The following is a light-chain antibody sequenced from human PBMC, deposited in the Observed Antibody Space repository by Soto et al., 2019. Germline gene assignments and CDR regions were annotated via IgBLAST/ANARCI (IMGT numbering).Light chain of an antibody. CDR3: QSYESTSGV. CDR1: SGSIASNH. Sequence: NFMLTQPHSVSESPGRTVTISCTRSSGSIASNHVQWFQQRPGSAPTTVIYEDNQRPSGVPDRFSGSIDSSSNSASLTISGLKTEDEADYYCQSYESTSGVFGGGTQLTVL. J-gene: IGLJ3*02. CDR2: EDN. V-gene: IGLV6-57*04.